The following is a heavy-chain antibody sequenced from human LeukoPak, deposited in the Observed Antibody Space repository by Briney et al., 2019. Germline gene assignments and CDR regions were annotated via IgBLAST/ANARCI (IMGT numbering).Heavy chain of an antibody. CDR1: GFSISSPYY. V-gene: IGHV4-38-2*02. Sequence: SETLSLTCSVSGFSISSPYYWGWIRQPPGEGLEWIGNIFHSGSTYYNPSLKSRVTISVDTSKNQFSLKLSSVTAADTAVYYCARVPRIAVAGPSGVVYWGQGTLVTVSS. CDR3: ARVPRIAVAGPSGVVY. CDR2: IFHSGST. D-gene: IGHD6-13*01. J-gene: IGHJ4*02.